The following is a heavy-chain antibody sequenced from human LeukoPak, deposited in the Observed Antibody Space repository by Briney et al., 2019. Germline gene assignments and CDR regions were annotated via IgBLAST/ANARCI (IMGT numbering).Heavy chain of an antibody. D-gene: IGHD2-2*01. CDR3: ARDLIVVVPAAYYYYYGMDV. J-gene: IGHJ6*02. Sequence: QTGGSLRLSCAASGFTFSSYSMNRVRQAPGKGLEWVSYISSSSSTIYYADSVKGRFTISRDNAKNSLYLQMNSLRAEDTAVYYCARDLIVVVPAAYYYYYGMDVWGQGTTVTVSS. CDR2: ISSSSSTI. V-gene: IGHV3-48*04. CDR1: GFTFSSYS.